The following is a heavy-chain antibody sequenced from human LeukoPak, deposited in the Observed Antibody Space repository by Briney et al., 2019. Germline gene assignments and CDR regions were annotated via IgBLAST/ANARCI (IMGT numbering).Heavy chain of an antibody. CDR1: GGPFSGYY. V-gene: IGHV4-34*01. Sequence: SETLSLTCAVYGGPFSGYYWSWIRQPPGKGLEWIGEINHSGSTNYNPSLKSRVTLSVDPSKNQFSLKLSSVTATDTAVNYCAIRGEYGDFDYWGQGSLVTVSS. CDR2: INHSGST. J-gene: IGHJ4*02. D-gene: IGHD4-17*01. CDR3: AIRGEYGDFDY.